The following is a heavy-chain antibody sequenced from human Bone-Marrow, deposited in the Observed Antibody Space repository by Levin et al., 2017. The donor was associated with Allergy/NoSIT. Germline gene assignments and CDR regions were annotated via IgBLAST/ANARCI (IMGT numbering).Heavy chain of an antibody. Sequence: PGGSLRLSCSASGFTFSSYAMHWVRQAPGKGLEYVSAISSNGGSTYYADSVKGRFTISRDNSKNTLYLQMSSLRAEDTAVYYCPFSMGRLRDALTPNGFDIWGQGTMVTVSS. J-gene: IGHJ3*02. CDR3: PFSMGRLRDALTPNGFDI. CDR2: ISSNGGST. CDR1: GFTFSSYA. V-gene: IGHV3-64D*06. D-gene: IGHD2/OR15-2a*01.